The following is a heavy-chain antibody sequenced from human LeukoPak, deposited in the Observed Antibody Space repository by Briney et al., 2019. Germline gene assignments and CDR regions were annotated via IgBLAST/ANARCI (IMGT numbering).Heavy chain of an antibody. V-gene: IGHV3-23*01. J-gene: IGHJ3*02. Sequence: GGSLRLSCAASGFTFSSYAMSWVRQAPGKGLEWVSAISGSGGSTYYADSVKGRFTIPRDNSKNTLYLQMNSLRAEDTAVYYCAKGDRGVGGAFDIWGQGTMVTVSS. CDR2: ISGSGGST. CDR1: GFTFSSYA. CDR3: AKGDRGVGGAFDI. D-gene: IGHD3-16*01.